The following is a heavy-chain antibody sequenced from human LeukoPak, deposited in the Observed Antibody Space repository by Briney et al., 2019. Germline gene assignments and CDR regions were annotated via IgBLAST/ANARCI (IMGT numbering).Heavy chain of an antibody. CDR3: ARDLGISGWYAPPLGYFDY. CDR2: INPKSGGT. J-gene: IGHJ4*02. V-gene: IGHV1-2*02. Sequence: ASVKVSCTASGYTFTVYCMHWVRQAPGQGLEWMGWINPKSGGTNYAQKFQGRVTMTRDTSISTTYMELSRLRSDDTAVYYCARDLGISGWYAPPLGYFDYWGQGTLVTVSS. CDR1: GYTFTVYC. D-gene: IGHD6-19*01.